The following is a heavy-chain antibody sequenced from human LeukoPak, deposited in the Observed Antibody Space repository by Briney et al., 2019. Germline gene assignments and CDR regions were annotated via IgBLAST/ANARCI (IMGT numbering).Heavy chain of an antibody. CDR2: IYTFGSI. Sequence: GGSLRLSCAASGLTVSRNYMSWVPQAPGKGLEWVSVIYTFGSIYYADSVKGRFTIARDSSENTVYLRMTSLRVEDKAVYYRASGRSGVTMDRGVLITSRGGQIDFWGQGTLVTVSS. CDR1: GLTVSRNY. D-gene: IGHD3-10*01. V-gene: IGHV3-53*01. CDR3: ASGRSGVTMDRGVLITSRGGQIDF. J-gene: IGHJ4*02.